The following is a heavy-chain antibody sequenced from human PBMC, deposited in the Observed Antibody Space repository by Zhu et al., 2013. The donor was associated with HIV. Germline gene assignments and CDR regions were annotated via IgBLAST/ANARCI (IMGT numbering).Heavy chain of an antibody. D-gene: IGHD1-26*01. V-gene: IGHV1-46*01. CDR3: ARLTWGRAGWTESFDI. J-gene: IGHJ3*02. Sequence: QVQLVQSGAEVKKPGASVKVSCKASGYTFTSYYMHWVRQAPGQGLEWMGIINPSGGSTSYAQKFQGRVTMTRDTSTSTVYMELSSLRSEDTAVYYCARLTWGRAGWTESFDIVGPRDNGHRLF. CDR1: GYTFTSYY. CDR2: INPSGGST.